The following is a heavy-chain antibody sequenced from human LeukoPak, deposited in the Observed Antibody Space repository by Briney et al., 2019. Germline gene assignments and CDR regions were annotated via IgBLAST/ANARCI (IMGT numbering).Heavy chain of an antibody. J-gene: IGHJ6*02. CDR3: ARGRGPKDAYYYYGMDV. CDR1: GGSFSGYY. V-gene: IGHV4-34*01. CDR2: INHSGST. D-gene: IGHD3-10*01. Sequence: PSETLSLTCAVYGGSFSGYYWSWIRQPPGKGLEWIGEINHSGSTNYNPSLKSRVTISVDTSKNQFSLKLSSVTSADTAVYYCARGRGPKDAYYYYGMDVWGQGTTVTVSS.